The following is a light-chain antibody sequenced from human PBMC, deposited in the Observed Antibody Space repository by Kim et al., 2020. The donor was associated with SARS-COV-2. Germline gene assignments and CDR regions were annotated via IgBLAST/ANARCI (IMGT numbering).Light chain of an antibody. CDR2: GAS. V-gene: IGKV3-15*01. CDR3: QQYTNWPPEYT. J-gene: IGKJ2*01. Sequence: IVLTQSPAALSVSPGDRATFSCRASQSVGSYLAWYQHKPGQAPRRLIYGASTRATGVPDRFSGSGSGTEFSLTITGLQSEDFAVYYCQQYTNWPPEYTFGQVTKLEI. CDR1: QSVGSY.